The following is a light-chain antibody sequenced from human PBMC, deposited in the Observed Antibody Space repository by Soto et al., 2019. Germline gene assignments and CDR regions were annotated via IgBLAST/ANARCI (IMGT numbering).Light chain of an antibody. CDR1: QGISSY. J-gene: IGKJ3*01. Sequence: AIRMTQSPSSFSASTGDRVTITCRASQGISSYLAWYQQKPGKACKLLIYAASTLQSGVPSRFSGSGSGTGFNLTISCLQSEDFATYYCRQYYSYPFTFGPGTKVDIK. CDR3: RQYYSYPFT. CDR2: AAS. V-gene: IGKV1-8*01.